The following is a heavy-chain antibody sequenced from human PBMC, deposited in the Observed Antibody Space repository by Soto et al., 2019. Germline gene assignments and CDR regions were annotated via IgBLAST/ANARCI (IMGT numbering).Heavy chain of an antibody. J-gene: IGHJ6*02. Sequence: QVQLVQSGAEVKKPGSSVKVSCKASGGTFSSYAISWVRQAPGQGLEWMGGIIPIFGTANYAQKFQGRVTITADESTSTAYMELSSLRSEDTAVYYCARWGEAGGLHANHNWNYVWDMDVWGQGTTVTVSS. CDR2: IIPIFGTA. D-gene: IGHD1-7*01. V-gene: IGHV1-69*01. CDR1: GGTFSSYA. CDR3: ARWGEAGGLHANHNWNYVWDMDV.